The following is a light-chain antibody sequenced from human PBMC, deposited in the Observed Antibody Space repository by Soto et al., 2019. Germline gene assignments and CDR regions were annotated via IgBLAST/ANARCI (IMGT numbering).Light chain of an antibody. V-gene: IGKV3-15*01. J-gene: IGKJ5*01. CDR1: QDISSN. CDR2: GAS. CDR3: QQYTQWPIT. Sequence: EIVMTQSPTTLSVSPGERGTLSCRASQDISSNLAWYQQKPGQTPRLLIHGASTRATGIPARFSGSGSGTRFTLTIASLQSEDFAVYYCQQYTQWPITFGQGTRLEIK.